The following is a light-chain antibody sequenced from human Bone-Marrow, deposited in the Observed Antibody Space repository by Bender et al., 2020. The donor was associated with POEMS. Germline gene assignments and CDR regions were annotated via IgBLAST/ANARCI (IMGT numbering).Light chain of an antibody. CDR2: SSH. Sequence: QSVLTQPPSASGTPGQRVTISCSGGSSNIGAHAVNWYQHLPGAAPQLLIYSSHRRPSEVPDRFSGSRSGTSASLAISGLQSEDEAEYYCAVWDDSINGWVFGGGTKLTVL. V-gene: IGLV1-44*01. J-gene: IGLJ3*02. CDR3: AVWDDSINGWV. CDR1: SSNIGAHA.